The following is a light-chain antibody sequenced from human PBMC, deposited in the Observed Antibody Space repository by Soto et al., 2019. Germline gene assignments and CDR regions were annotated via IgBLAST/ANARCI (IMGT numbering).Light chain of an antibody. V-gene: IGLV1-44*01. CDR2: TAR. J-gene: IGLJ2*01. CDR3: AAWDDSLSGVV. Sequence: QSVLTQPLSASASPGQRVTISCSGGSSNIGSNTVAWYQHLPGTAPPRLIFTARQRPSGVPGRFSGSKSGTSASLAISGLQSEDEADYYCAAWDDSLSGVVFGGGTKLTVL. CDR1: SSNIGSNT.